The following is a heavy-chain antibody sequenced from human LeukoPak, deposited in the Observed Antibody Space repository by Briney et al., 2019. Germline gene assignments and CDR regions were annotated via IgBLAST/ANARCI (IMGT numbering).Heavy chain of an antibody. CDR3: VRDPSYGSSWYYYMDV. CDR2: VEQDGDKK. V-gene: IGHV3-7*01. D-gene: IGHD6-13*01. Sequence: GGSLRLSCAASGFTFSRYQMTWGRQAPGEGLEWVAKVEQDGDKKYYVDSVEGRFTISRDNAKNSLYLQMDSLRVKDTAVYYCVRDPSYGSSWYYYMDVWGKGTTVTVSS. J-gene: IGHJ6*03. CDR1: GFTFSRYQ.